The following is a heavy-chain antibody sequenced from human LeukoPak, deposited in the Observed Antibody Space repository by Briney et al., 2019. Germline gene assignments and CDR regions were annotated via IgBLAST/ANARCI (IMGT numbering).Heavy chain of an antibody. CDR1: GFTFSSYA. J-gene: IGHJ4*02. V-gene: IGHV3-23*01. Sequence: PGGSLRLSCAASGFTFSSYAMHWVRQAPGKGLEWVSAISDSGGSTYYADSVKGRFTISRDNSKNTLYLQMNSLRAEDTAVYYGTKKKRAGAGNEDYWGQGTLVTVSS. D-gene: IGHD6-19*01. CDR2: ISDSGGST. CDR3: TKKKRAGAGNEDY.